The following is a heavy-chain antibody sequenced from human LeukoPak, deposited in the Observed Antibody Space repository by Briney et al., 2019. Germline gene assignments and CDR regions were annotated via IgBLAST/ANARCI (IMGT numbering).Heavy chain of an antibody. CDR1: GFTFSSYE. V-gene: IGHV3-48*03. D-gene: IGHD4/OR15-4a*01. CDR2: ISSSATTI. CDR3: ARGGMVPD. J-gene: IGHJ4*02. Sequence: GGSLRLSCAASGFTFSSYEMNWVRQAPGKGLEWVSYISSSATTIYYADSVKGRFTISRDNAKNSLYLQMNGLRAEDTAVYYCARGGMVPDWGQGTLVTVSS.